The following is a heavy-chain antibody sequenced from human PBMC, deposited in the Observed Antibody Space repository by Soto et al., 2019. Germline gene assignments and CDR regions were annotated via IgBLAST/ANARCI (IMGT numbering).Heavy chain of an antibody. CDR3: AKNSGYYYDAFDI. D-gene: IGHD3-22*01. Sequence: EVQLLESGAGLVQPGGSLRLSCAASGFIFSNNAMSWFRQATGKGLEWGSAISGSSGSTFYADSVTGRFTISRDNSKNTLYLQMISLRAEDTALYYCAKNSGYYYDAFDIWGQGTMVTVTS. CDR2: ISGSSGST. V-gene: IGHV3-23*01. CDR1: GFIFSNNA. J-gene: IGHJ3*02.